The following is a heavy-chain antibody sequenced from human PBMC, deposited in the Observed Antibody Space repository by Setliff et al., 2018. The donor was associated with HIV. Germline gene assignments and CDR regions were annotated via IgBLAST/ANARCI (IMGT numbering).Heavy chain of an antibody. D-gene: IGHD1-1*01. CDR3: ARQLSNSLES. CDR1: GGTFSDFR. CDR2: ISPDNANT. Sequence: ASVKVSCKASGGTFSDFRITWVRQAPGQGLEWMGWISPDNANTRISQRFRGSVTMTRDRSINTAYMEFSSLRSDDTAVYYCARQLSNSLESWGQGTLVTVSS. V-gene: IGHV1-2*02. J-gene: IGHJ4*02.